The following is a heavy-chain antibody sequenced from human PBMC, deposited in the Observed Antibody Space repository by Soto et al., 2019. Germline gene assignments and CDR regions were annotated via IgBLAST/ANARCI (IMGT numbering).Heavy chain of an antibody. D-gene: IGHD3-22*01. Sequence: QVQLVQSGAEVKKPGSSVKVSCKASGGTFSSYAISWVRQAPGQGLEWMGGIIPTFGTANYAQKFQGRVSTTADLPTSTADVGVSRLRSKDTAVYYFARGGFSFYDSRPRGDQVNYYYCKYVWGQVTTVTVAS. CDR3: ARGGFSFYDSRPRGDQVNYYYCKYV. CDR1: GGTFSSYA. CDR2: IIPTFGTA. J-gene: IGHJ6*02. V-gene: IGHV1-69*01.